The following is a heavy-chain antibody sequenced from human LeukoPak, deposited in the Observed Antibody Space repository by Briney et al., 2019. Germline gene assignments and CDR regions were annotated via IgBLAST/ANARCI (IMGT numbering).Heavy chain of an antibody. Sequence: ASVKASCKASGYTFTSYDINWVRQATGQGLEWMGWMNPNSGNTGYAQKFQGRVIMTRNTSMSTAYMELSSLRSEDTAVYYCARGRRLTDYYDFDYWGQGTLVTVSS. V-gene: IGHV1-8*01. J-gene: IGHJ4*02. CDR3: ARGRRLTDYYDFDY. CDR1: GYTFTSYD. D-gene: IGHD3-9*01. CDR2: MNPNSGNT.